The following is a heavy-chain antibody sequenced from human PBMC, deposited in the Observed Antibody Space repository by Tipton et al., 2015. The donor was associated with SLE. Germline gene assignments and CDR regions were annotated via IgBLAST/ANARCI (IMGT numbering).Heavy chain of an antibody. CDR3: ARGNIAAAGTVYFDY. CDR1: GGSISSSSYY. D-gene: IGHD6-13*01. CDR2: VYYSGST. J-gene: IGHJ4*02. Sequence: TLSLTCTVSGGSISSSSYYWGWIRQPPGKGLEWIGSVYYSGSTSYNPSLKSRVTMSVDTSKNQFSLKLSSVTAADTAVYYCARGNIAAAGTVYFDYWGRGTLVTVSS. V-gene: IGHV4-39*07.